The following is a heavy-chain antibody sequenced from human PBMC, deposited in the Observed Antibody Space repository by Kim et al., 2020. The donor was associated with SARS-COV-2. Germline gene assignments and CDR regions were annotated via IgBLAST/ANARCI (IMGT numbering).Heavy chain of an antibody. J-gene: IGHJ4*02. CDR3: AAGIVVVTAWYFV. Sequence: SVKVSCKASEGTFSSYSISWVRQAPGQGLEWMGGIIPIFGTANYAQKFQGRVTITADESTSTAYMELSSLRSEDTAVYYCAAGIVVVTAWYFVWGQGTLVTVSS. D-gene: IGHD2-21*02. V-gene: IGHV1-69*13. CDR2: IIPIFGTA. CDR1: EGTFSSYS.